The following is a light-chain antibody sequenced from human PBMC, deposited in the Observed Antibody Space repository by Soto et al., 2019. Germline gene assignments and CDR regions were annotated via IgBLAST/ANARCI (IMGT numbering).Light chain of an antibody. CDR3: CSYAGVSTFV. CDR1: SSNIGAGYD. CDR2: DNS. V-gene: IGLV1-40*01. Sequence: QSALTQPPSVSGAPGQRVTISCTGSSSNIGAGYDVYWYQQLPGTAPKLLIYDNSKRPSGVPDRFSGSKSGSTASLTFSGLQAEDEADYFCCSYAGVSTFVFGTGTKVTVL. J-gene: IGLJ1*01.